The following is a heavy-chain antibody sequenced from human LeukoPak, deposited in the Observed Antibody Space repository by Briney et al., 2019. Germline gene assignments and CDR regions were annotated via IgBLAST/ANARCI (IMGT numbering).Heavy chain of an antibody. J-gene: IGHJ4*02. CDR3: ARTAYSDYSLGF. D-gene: IGHD5-12*01. CDR1: GFTFSSSW. Sequence: GGSLRLSCAASGFTFSSSWMHWVRQAPGKGLVWVSRINSDGSSTTYADSVEGRFTISRDNAKKTLYLQMNSLRAEDTAVYYCARTAYSDYSLGFWGQGTLVTVSS. V-gene: IGHV3-74*01. CDR2: INSDGSST.